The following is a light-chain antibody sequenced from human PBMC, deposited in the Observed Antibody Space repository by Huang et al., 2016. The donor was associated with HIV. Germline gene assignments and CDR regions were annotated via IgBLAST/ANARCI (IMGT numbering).Light chain of an antibody. CDR1: QTILHDSDSTNY. V-gene: IGKV4-1*01. CDR2: WAS. CDR3: QQYYSSPFT. Sequence: DIVMTQSPDSLAVSLGERATINCKSSQTILHDSDSTNYLAWYQHKPGQPPKLLIHWASIRKSGVPDRFIGSGSGTDFTLTISSLQAEDVAVYYCQQYYSSPFTFGPGTNVDI. J-gene: IGKJ3*01.